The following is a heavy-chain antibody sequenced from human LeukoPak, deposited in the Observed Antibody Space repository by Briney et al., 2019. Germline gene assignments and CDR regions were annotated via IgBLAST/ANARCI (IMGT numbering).Heavy chain of an antibody. V-gene: IGHV1-18*01. CDR2: ISGNNDNR. CDR3: VRDRLPSSFDY. J-gene: IGHJ4*02. CDR1: GYSFSSYG. Sequence: ASVKVSCKASGYSFSSYGISWVRQAPGQGLQWMGWISGNNDNRKNAQNFQGRVTMTTDTSTSTAYMELRSLTSDDTAVYYCVRDRLPSSFDYWGRGTLVTVSS.